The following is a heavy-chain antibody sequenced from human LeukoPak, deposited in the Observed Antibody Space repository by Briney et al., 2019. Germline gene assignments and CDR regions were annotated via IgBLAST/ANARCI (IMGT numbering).Heavy chain of an antibody. V-gene: IGHV3-30*02. CDR2: IRYGGSNK. Sequence: GGSLRLSCAASGFTFSSYGMHWVRQAPGKGLEWVAFIRYGGSNKYYADSVKGRFTISRDNSKNTLYLQMNSLRAEDTAVYYCARVLSSSSWGPFDYWGQGTLVTVSS. D-gene: IGHD6-13*01. J-gene: IGHJ4*02. CDR1: GFTFSSYG. CDR3: ARVLSSSSWGPFDY.